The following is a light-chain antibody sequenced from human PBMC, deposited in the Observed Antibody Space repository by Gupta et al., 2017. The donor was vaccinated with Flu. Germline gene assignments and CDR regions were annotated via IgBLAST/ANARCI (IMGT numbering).Light chain of an antibody. CDR1: TSRIGSNY. CDR3: SSWHDDLRGWV. Sequence: QSLLAQPPSESGTRGQRVTISCSRTTSRIGSNYVNWYQQLPGMAPNLLIYRSDQRPSGVPDRFSGSKSGTSASLAISGLRSEDEATYYCSSWHDDLRGWVFGGGTRLTVL. V-gene: IGLV1-47*01. CDR2: RSD. J-gene: IGLJ3*02.